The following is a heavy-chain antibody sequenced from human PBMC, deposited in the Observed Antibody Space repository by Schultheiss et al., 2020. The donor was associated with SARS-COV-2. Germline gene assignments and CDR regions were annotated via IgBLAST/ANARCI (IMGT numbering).Heavy chain of an antibody. Sequence: SETLPLTCTVSGGSISSYYWSWIRQPAGKGLEWIGRIYTSGSTNYNPSLKSRVTISVDTSKNQFSLKLSSVTAADTAVYYCARGDDKSYNWNEAIHWGQGTLVTVSS. V-gene: IGHV4-4*07. CDR2: IYTSGST. D-gene: IGHD1-20*01. CDR1: GGSISSYY. J-gene: IGHJ4*02. CDR3: ARGDDKSYNWNEAIH.